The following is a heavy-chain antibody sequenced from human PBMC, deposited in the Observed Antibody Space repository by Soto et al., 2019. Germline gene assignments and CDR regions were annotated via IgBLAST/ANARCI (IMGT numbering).Heavy chain of an antibody. CDR1: GGSISSSSYY. D-gene: IGHD5-18*01. Sequence: SETLSLTCTVSGGSISSSSYYWGWIRRPPGKGLEWIGSIYYSGSTYYNPSLKSRVTISVDTSKNQFSLKLSSVTAADTAVYYCARLADTAMDYWGQGTLVTVSS. CDR3: ARLADTAMDY. J-gene: IGHJ4*02. CDR2: IYYSGST. V-gene: IGHV4-39*01.